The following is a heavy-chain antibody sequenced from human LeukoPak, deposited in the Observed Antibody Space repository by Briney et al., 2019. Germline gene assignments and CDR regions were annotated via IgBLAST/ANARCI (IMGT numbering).Heavy chain of an antibody. CDR2: IYYSGST. CDR1: GDSISSYY. J-gene: IGHJ4*02. Sequence: SETLSLTCTVSGDSISSYYWTWIRQPPGKGLEWIGYIYYSGSTNYNPSLKSRVTISVDTSKNQFSLKLSSVTAADTAVYYCARDQKYCSSTSCPGGFDYWGQGALVTVSS. V-gene: IGHV4-59*12. CDR3: ARDQKYCSSTSCPGGFDY. D-gene: IGHD2-2*01.